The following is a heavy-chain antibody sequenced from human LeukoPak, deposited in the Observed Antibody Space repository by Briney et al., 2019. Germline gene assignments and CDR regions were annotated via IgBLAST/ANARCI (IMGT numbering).Heavy chain of an antibody. CDR3: VRLRWELLAPYFDH. V-gene: IGHV4-38-2*01. D-gene: IGHD2-15*01. CDR1: DYSISSGYY. J-gene: IGHJ4*02. CDR2: NYYSGST. Sequence: PSETLSLTCAVSDYSISSGYYWGWIRQPPGKGLEWIGSNYYSGSTDYNPSLKSRVTISVDTSKKQFSLKLSSVTAADTAVYYCVRLRWELLAPYFDHWGQGAFVIVSS.